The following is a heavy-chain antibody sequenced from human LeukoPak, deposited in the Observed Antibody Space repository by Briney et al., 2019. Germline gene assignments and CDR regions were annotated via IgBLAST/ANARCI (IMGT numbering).Heavy chain of an antibody. CDR2: INHSGST. CDR3: ARGALRYFDWLPSPNWFDP. CDR1: GGSFSGYY. D-gene: IGHD3-9*01. V-gene: IGHV4-34*01. Sequence: PSETLSLTCAVYGGSFSGYYWSWIRQPPGKGLEWIGEINHSGSTNYNPSLKSRVTISVDTSKNQFSLKLSSVTAADTAVYYCARGALRYFDWLPSPNWFDPWGQGTLVTVSS. J-gene: IGHJ5*02.